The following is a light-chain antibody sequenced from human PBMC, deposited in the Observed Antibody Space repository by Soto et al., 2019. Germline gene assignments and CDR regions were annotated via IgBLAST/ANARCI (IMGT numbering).Light chain of an antibody. CDR2: DAS. J-gene: IGKJ4*01. CDR1: QSISDA. CDR3: QQYSNRLT. V-gene: IGKV3-15*01. Sequence: EIVITQSPVTLSVSPGGRATLSCRASQSISDALAWYQQKPGQAPRLLIYDASTRATGIPARFSGSGSGTEFTLIISSLQSEDFAVYYCQQYSNRLTFGGGTKVDIK.